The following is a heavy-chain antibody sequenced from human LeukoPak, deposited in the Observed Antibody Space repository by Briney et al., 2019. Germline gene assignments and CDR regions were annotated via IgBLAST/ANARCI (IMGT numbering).Heavy chain of an antibody. CDR2: INHSGST. J-gene: IGHJ4*02. V-gene: IGHV4-34*01. CDR3: ARATSSGYAVDY. CDR1: GGSFSGYY. Sequence: SETLSLTCAVYGGSFSGYYWSWIRQPPGKGLEWIGEINHSGSTNYNPSLKSRVTISVGTSKNQFSLKLSSVTAADTAVYYCARATSSGYAVDYWGQGTLVTVSS. D-gene: IGHD3-22*01.